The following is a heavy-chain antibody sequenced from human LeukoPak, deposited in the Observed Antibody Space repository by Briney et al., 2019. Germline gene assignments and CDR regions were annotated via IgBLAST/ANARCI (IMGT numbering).Heavy chain of an antibody. Sequence: GSLRLSCAASGFTFSSYDMSWVRQAPGKGLELVSGITYSSGYTYYADSVKGRFTISRDNYRNTLYLQMNSLRAEDTAVYYCAKDPSDLGGSGSNNYFDCWGQGTLVTVSS. CDR2: ITYSSGYT. J-gene: IGHJ4*02. CDR1: GFTFSSYD. D-gene: IGHD3-10*01. CDR3: AKDPSDLGGSGSNNYFDC. V-gene: IGHV3-23*01.